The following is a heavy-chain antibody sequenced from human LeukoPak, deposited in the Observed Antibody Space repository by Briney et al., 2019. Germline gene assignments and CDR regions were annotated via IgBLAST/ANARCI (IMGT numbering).Heavy chain of an antibody. CDR2: ISGSGGST. Sequence: PGGSLRLSCAASGFTFSSYAMSWVRQAPGKGLEWVSAISGSGGSTYYADSVKGRFTISRDSSKNTLYLQMNSLRAEDTAIYYCASTLLYCSSTSCDDYWGQGTLVTVSS. V-gene: IGHV3-23*01. J-gene: IGHJ4*02. CDR3: ASTLLYCSSTSCDDY. D-gene: IGHD2-2*01. CDR1: GFTFSSYA.